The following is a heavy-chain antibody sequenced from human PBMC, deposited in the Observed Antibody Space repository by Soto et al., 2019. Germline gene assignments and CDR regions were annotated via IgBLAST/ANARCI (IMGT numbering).Heavy chain of an antibody. V-gene: IGHV3-33*01. Sequence: GGSLRLSCAASGFTFSNYGMHWVRQAPGKGLEWVAIIGYDGSNEYYADSVKGRFTISRDNLKDTLYLQMNSLRAEDTAVYYCVRDWSLNPDYWGQGTLVTVSS. CDR1: GFTFSNYG. D-gene: IGHD3-9*01. CDR3: VRDWSLNPDY. CDR2: IGYDGSNE. J-gene: IGHJ4*02.